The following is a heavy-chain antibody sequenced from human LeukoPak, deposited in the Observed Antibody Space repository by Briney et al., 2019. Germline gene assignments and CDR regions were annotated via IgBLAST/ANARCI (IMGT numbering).Heavy chain of an antibody. CDR1: GGSVTNYY. Sequence: SETLSLTCTVSGGSVTNYYWSWIRQPPGKGLEWIGEINHSGSTNYNPSLKSRVTISVDTSKNQFSLKLSSVTAADTAVYYCARTQWLVRNWFDPWGQGTLVTVSS. V-gene: IGHV4-34*01. J-gene: IGHJ5*02. D-gene: IGHD6-19*01. CDR2: INHSGST. CDR3: ARTQWLVRNWFDP.